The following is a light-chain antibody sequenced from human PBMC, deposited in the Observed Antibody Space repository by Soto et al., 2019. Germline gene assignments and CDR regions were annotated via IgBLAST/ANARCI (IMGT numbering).Light chain of an antibody. CDR3: QQYNNWPPGT. CDR1: QNVNNN. CDR2: GAS. Sequence: EIVMTQSPATLSVSPGERATLSCRVTQNVNNNLAWYQQKPGQAPRLLISGASTRATGIPARFGGSGSGTEFTLTLSNLQSEDFAVYYCQQYNNWPPGTFGQGTKVEIQ. J-gene: IGKJ1*01. V-gene: IGKV3-15*01.